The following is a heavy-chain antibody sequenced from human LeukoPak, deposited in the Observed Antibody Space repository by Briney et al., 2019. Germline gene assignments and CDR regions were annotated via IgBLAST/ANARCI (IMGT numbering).Heavy chain of an antibody. Sequence: GRSLRLSCAASGFTFSSYGMHWVRQAPGKGLEWVAAMSNDGSNKNYADSVKGRFTISRDNSKNTLYLQMNSLRVEDTAAYYCAMGMCGTNCFTPDYWGQGTLVTVSS. V-gene: IGHV3-30*03. CDR3: AMGMCGTNCFTPDY. J-gene: IGHJ4*02. CDR2: MSNDGSNK. CDR1: GFTFSSYG. D-gene: IGHD2-2*02.